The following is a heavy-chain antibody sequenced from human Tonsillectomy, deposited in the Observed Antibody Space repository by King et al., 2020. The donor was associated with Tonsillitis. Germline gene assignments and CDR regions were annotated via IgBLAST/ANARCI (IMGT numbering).Heavy chain of an antibody. V-gene: IGHV1-2*02. CDR1: GYTFTGYY. J-gene: IGHJ5*02. Sequence: VQLVESGAEVKKPGASVKVSCKASGYTFTGYYMHWVRQAPGQGLEWMGWINPNSGGTNYAQKFQGRVTMTRDTSISTAYMELSRLRSDDTAVYYCARGLGDYYASSGYQNWFDPWGQGTLVTVSS. CDR3: ARGLGDYYASSGYQNWFDP. CDR2: INPNSGGT. D-gene: IGHD3-22*01.